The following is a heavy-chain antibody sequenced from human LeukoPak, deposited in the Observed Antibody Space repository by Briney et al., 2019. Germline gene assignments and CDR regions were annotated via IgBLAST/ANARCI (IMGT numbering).Heavy chain of an antibody. CDR1: GYTFIGYY. V-gene: IGHV1-2*02. J-gene: IGHJ4*02. D-gene: IGHD1-26*01. CDR2: IIPNSGGT. CDR3: ARQLGATSRDY. Sequence: ASVKVSCKASGYTFIGYYMHWVRQAPGQGLEWMGWIIPNSGGTSYAQKFQGRVTMTRDTSISTAYMELSRLTSDDTAVYYCARQLGATSRDYWGQGTLVTVSS.